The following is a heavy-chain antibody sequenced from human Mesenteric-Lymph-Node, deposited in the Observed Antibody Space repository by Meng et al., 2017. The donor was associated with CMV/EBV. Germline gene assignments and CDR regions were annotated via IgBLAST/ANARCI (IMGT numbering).Heavy chain of an antibody. J-gene: IGHJ4*02. CDR3: AGRYGYCSSTSCYNTVDY. D-gene: IGHD2-2*02. CDR1: GGSISSGDYY. V-gene: IGHV4-30-4*08. Sequence: SETLSLTCTVSGGSISSGDYYWSWIRQPPGKGLEWIGYIYYSGSTYYNPSLKSRVTISVDTSKNQFSLKLSSVTAADTAVYYCAGRYGYCSSTSCYNTVDYWGQGTLVTVSS. CDR2: IYYSGST.